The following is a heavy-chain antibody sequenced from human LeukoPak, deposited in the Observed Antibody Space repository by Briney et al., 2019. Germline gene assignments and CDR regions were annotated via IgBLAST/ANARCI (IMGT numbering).Heavy chain of an antibody. D-gene: IGHD6-19*01. Sequence: ASEKVSCKASGDTFTNFAISWVRQAPGQGLEWMGWINGYNGDTNYAQKVQDRVTMTTDTSTGTAYMELRSLTSDDTAVYFCARRRIVSGTDAFDIWGQGTMVTVSS. J-gene: IGHJ3*02. CDR3: ARRRIVSGTDAFDI. CDR1: GDTFTNFA. CDR2: INGYNGDT. V-gene: IGHV1-18*01.